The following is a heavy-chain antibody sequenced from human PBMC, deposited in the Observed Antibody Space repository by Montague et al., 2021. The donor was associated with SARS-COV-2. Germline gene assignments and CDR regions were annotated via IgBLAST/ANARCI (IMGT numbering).Heavy chain of an antibody. CDR2: IYHGGST. D-gene: IGHD3-3*01. V-gene: IGHV4-34*05. Sequence: SETLSLTRALYGGSFSGYYYCWIRQPRGEGLEWIGEIYHGGSTNXNPSLKSRVTISVDMSKNQFSLKLSSLTAAATAVNYCARGGGYLTIFGVLIRGSSDFDYWGQGTLVTVSS. CDR3: ARGGGYLTIFGVLIRGSSDFDY. J-gene: IGHJ4*02. CDR1: GGSFSGYY.